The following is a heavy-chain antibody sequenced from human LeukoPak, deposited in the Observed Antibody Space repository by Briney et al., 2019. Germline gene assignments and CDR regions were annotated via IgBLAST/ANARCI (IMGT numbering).Heavy chain of an antibody. V-gene: IGHV3-53*01. D-gene: IGHD1-26*01. CDR3: ARDRGMDYGMDV. CDR1: GFTVSSNY. CDR2: IYSGDST. J-gene: IGHJ6*02. Sequence: GGSLRLSCAASGFTVSSNYMSWVRQAPGKGLEWVSVIYSGDSTYYADSVKGRFTISRDNSKNTLYLQMNSLRAEDTAVYYCARDRGMDYGMDVWGQGTTVTVSS.